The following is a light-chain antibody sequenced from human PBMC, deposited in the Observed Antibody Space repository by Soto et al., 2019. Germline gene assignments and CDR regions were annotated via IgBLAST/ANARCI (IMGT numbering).Light chain of an antibody. V-gene: IGLV2-14*01. J-gene: IGLJ1*01. CDR1: SSDVGAFNF. CDR3: TSYAGDNNYL. CDR2: EVT. Sequence: QSALTQPASVSGSPGQSITISCTGTSSDVGAFNFVSWYQQHPGKAPKLIIYEVTNRPSGVSNRFSGSKSGNTASLTVSGLQADDEADYYCTSYAGDNNYLFGTGTKVTVL.